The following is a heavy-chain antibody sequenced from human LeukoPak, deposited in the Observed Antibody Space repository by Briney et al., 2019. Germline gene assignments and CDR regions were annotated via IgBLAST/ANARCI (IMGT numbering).Heavy chain of an antibody. D-gene: IGHD6-19*01. CDR2: INHSGST. CDR1: GGSFSGCY. J-gene: IGHJ5*02. Sequence: SETLSLTCAVYGGSFSGCYWSWIRQPPGKGLEWIGEINHSGSTNYNPSLESRVTISVDTSKNQFSLKLSSVTAADAAVYYCARHKKWQWLDPDIRWFDPWGQGTLVTVSS. V-gene: IGHV4-34*01. CDR3: ARHKKWQWLDPDIRWFDP.